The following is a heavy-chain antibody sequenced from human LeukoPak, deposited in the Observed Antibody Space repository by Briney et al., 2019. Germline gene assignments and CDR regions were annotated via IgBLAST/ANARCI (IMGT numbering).Heavy chain of an antibody. V-gene: IGHV4-34*01. J-gene: IGHJ6*03. D-gene: IGHD5-24*01. Sequence: PSETLSLTCGVSGGSFSFYYWSWIRQPPGKGLEWIGEISQSGSTNYNPSLKSRVNISLDTSENQFSLKLSSVTAADTAVYYCAREVGGDGFNFWGYYYMDVWGKGTTVTIS. CDR1: GGSFSFYY. CDR3: AREVGGDGFNFWGYYYMDV. CDR2: ISQSGST.